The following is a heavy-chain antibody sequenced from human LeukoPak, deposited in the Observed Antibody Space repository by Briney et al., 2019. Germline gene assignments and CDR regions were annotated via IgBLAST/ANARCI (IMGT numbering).Heavy chain of an antibody. CDR3: ARHRYDSSGYYNFDY. CDR2: IYYSGST. V-gene: IGHV4-59*08. J-gene: IGHJ4*02. D-gene: IGHD3-22*01. Sequence: SETLSLTCTVSGGSISSYYWSWIRQPPGKGPEWIGYIYYSGSTKYNPALKSRVTISEDTSKNQFSLKLSSVTAADTAVYYCARHRYDSSGYYNFDYWGQGTLVTVSS. CDR1: GGSISSYY.